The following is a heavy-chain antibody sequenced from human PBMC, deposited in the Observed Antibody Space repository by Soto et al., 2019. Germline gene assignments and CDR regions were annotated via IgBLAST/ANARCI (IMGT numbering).Heavy chain of an antibody. CDR3: ARHGAYFDY. V-gene: IGHV5-51*01. D-gene: IGHD3-16*01. CDR1: GYTFTNYW. J-gene: IGHJ4*02. CDR2: IYPGGSDT. Sequence: PGESLNISCKGSGYTFTNYWIAWVRQMPGKGLEWMGIIYPGGSDTRYSPSFQGQVTISADKSINTAYLQWSSLKASDTAMYFCARHGAYFDYWGQGTLVTVSS.